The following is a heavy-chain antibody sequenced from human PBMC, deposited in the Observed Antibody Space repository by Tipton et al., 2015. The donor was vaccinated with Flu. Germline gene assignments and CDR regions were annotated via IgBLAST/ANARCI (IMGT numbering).Heavy chain of an antibody. CDR1: GDSIRSDYY. V-gene: IGHV4-38-2*02. Sequence: TLSLTCTISGDSIRSDYYWGWIRQPPGKGLEWIGSMLHSGSTHYNPSLKSRVTISVDTSKNQFSLKLNSVTAADTAVYYCTRHDGAYWGQGTLVTVSS. CDR3: TRHDGAY. CDR2: MLHSGST. J-gene: IGHJ4*02.